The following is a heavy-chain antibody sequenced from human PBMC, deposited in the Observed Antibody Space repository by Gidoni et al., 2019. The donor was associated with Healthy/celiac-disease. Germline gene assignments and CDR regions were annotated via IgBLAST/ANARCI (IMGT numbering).Heavy chain of an antibody. CDR1: GFTFSSYG. V-gene: IGHV3-30*18. Sequence: QVQLVESGGGVGQPGRSLRLSWAASGFTFSSYGMHWVRQAPGKGLEWVAVISYDGSNKYYADSVKGRFTISRDNSKNTLYLQMNSLRAEDTAVYYCAKGPYDYWGQGTLVTVSS. CDR3: AKGPYDY. CDR2: ISYDGSNK. J-gene: IGHJ4*02.